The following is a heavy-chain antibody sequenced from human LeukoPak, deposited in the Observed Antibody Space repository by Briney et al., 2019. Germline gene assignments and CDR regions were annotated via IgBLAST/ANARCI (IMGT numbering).Heavy chain of an antibody. CDR2: IIPIFGTA. V-gene: IGHV1-69*13. CDR3: ASIVVVPAENNYMDV. CDR1: GGTFSSYA. D-gene: IGHD2-2*01. J-gene: IGHJ6*03. Sequence: ASVKVSCKASGGTFSSYAISWVRQAPGQGLEWMGGIIPIFGTANYAQKFQGRVTITADESTSTAYMELSSLRSEDTAVYYCASIVVVPAENNYMDVWGKGTTVTVSS.